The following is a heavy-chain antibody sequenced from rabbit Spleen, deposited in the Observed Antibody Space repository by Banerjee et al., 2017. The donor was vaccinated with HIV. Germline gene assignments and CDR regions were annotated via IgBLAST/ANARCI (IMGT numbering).Heavy chain of an antibody. CDR2: IDPLFGST. CDR3: VRDRANIGGDYSPYYFDL. V-gene: IGHV1S47*01. Sequence: QEQLMESGGGLVQPGGSLKLSCKASGFDFSAYGVSWVRQASGKGLEWIGYIDPLFGSTYYASWVNGRFTISRDTNENTVSLKMTSLTVADTASYFCVRDRANIGGDYSPYYFDLWGQGTLVSVS. J-gene: IGHJ4*01. D-gene: IGHD1-1*01. CDR1: GFDFSAYG.